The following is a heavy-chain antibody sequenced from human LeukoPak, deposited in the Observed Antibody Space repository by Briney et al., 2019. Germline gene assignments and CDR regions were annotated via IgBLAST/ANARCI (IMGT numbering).Heavy chain of an antibody. V-gene: IGHV4-39*01. D-gene: IGHD5-12*01. J-gene: IGHJ4*02. CDR2: IYYTGST. CDR3: ARLNSGYEDYYFDD. CDR1: GGPLTRSLSY. Sequence: SETLSLTCTVSGGPLTRSLSYWGWIRRPPGKGLEWIGNIYYTGSTDYSPSFESRAAMSVDTSKNQFSLQLRSVTAADTAVYYCARLNSGYEDYYFDDWGQGTLVTVSS.